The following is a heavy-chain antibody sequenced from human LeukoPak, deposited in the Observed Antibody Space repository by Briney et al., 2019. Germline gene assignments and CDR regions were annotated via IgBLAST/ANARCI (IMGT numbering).Heavy chain of an antibody. J-gene: IGHJ4*02. CDR2: FDPEDGET. V-gene: IGHV1-24*01. D-gene: IGHD2-2*02. CDR1: GYTLTELS. Sequence: ASVKVSCKVSGYTLTELSMHWVRQAPGKGLEWMGGFDPEDGETIYAQKFQGRVTMTEDTSTDTAYMELSSLRSEDTAVYYCALPYCSSTSCYMGYDYWGRGTLVTVSS. CDR3: ALPYCSSTSCYMGYDY.